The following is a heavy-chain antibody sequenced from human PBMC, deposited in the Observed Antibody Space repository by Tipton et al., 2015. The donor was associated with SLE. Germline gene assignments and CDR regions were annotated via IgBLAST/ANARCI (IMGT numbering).Heavy chain of an antibody. J-gene: IGHJ4*01. CDR1: TDSITNYY. Sequence: TLSLTCTVSTDSITNYYWSWIRQPPGQGVEWIGYIYYTGSTKYNPSLKSRVTISIDTSKNQFSPKMTSMTAADTAVYYCAGAPLGSITGFDFWGHGTLVTVSS. CDR3: AGAPLGSITGFDF. V-gene: IGHV4-59*01. D-gene: IGHD5-24*01. CDR2: IYYTGST.